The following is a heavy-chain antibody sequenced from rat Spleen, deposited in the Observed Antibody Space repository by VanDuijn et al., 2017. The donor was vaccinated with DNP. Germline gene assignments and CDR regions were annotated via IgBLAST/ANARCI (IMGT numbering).Heavy chain of an antibody. CDR1: GFSLTSNG. CDR3: ARGGNSGRGDY. V-gene: IGHV2-72*01. CDR2: IWAGGGT. J-gene: IGHJ2*01. Sequence: QVQLKESGPGLMQPSETLSLTCTVSGFSLTSNGVGWVRQPPGKSLVWMGSIWAGGGTNYNSAVQSRLSISRDTSKSQVFLEMHSLQPEDTGTYYCARGGNSGRGDYWGQGVTVTVSS. D-gene: IGHD4-3*01.